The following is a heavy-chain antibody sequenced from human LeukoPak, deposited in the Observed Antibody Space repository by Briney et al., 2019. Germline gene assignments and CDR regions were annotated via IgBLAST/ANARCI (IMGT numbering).Heavy chain of an antibody. Sequence: SGTLSLTCTVSGRSISSYYWSWIRQPPGKGLEWIGYIYYSGSTNYNPSLKSRVTISVDTSKNQFSLELSSVTAADTAVYYCARVGSSGYYLNLDYWGQGTLVTVSS. J-gene: IGHJ4*02. CDR2: IYYSGST. CDR1: GRSISSYY. D-gene: IGHD3-22*01. V-gene: IGHV4-59*01. CDR3: ARVGSSGYYLNLDY.